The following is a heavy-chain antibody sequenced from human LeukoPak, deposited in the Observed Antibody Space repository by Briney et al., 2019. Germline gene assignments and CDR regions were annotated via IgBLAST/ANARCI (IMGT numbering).Heavy chain of an antibody. D-gene: IGHD3-10*01. CDR1: GFTFSSYA. CDR2: ISGSGGST. CDR3: ARDPRGNSWFDP. J-gene: IGHJ5*02. V-gene: IGHV3-23*01. Sequence: GGSLRLSCAASGFTFSSYAMSWVRQAPGKGLEWVSAISGSGGSTYYADSVKGRFTIPRDNSKNTLYLQMNSLRAEDTAVYYCARDPRGNSWFDPWGQGTLVTVSS.